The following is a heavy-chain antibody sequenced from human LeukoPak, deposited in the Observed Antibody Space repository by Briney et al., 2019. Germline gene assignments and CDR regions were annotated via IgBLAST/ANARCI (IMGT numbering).Heavy chain of an antibody. CDR3: ARDHSGYDSNWFDP. Sequence: PGGSLRLSCAASGFTFSRDSMNWVRQAPGKGLEWISYISRDSGIIYYADSVKGRFTISRDNSKNTLYLQMNSLRAEDTAVYYCARDHSGYDSNWFDPWGQGTLVTVSS. J-gene: IGHJ5*02. CDR1: GFTFSRDS. V-gene: IGHV3-48*01. D-gene: IGHD5-12*01. CDR2: ISRDSGII.